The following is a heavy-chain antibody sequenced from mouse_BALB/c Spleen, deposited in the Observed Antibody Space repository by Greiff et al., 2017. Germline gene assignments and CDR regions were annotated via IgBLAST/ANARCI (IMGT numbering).Heavy chain of an antibody. CDR3: ARLKLGRFAY. D-gene: IGHD4-1*01. CDR1: GDSITSGY. CDR2: ISYSGST. V-gene: IGHV3-8*02. J-gene: IGHJ3*01. Sequence: EGKLMESGPSLVKPSQTLSLTCSVTGDSITSGYWNWIRKFPGNKLEYMGYISYSGSTYYNPSLKSRISITRDTSKNQYYLQLNSVTTEDTATYYCARLKLGRFAYWGQGTLVTVSA.